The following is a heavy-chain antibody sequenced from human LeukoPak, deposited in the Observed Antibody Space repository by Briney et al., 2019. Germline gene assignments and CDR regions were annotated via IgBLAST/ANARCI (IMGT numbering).Heavy chain of an antibody. CDR3: ARDVDPKRLYYDSSGYYPNFDY. V-gene: IGHV1-3*01. J-gene: IGHJ4*02. Sequence: ASVKVSCTASGYTFTSYAMHWVRQAPGQRLEWMGWINAGNGNTKYSQKFQGRVTITRDTSASTAYMELSSLRSEDTAVYYCARDVDPKRLYYDSSGYYPNFDYWGQGTLVTVSS. D-gene: IGHD3-22*01. CDR1: GYTFTSYA. CDR2: INAGNGNT.